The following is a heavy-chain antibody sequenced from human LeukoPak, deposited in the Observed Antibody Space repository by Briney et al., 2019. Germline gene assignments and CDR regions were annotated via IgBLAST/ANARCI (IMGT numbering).Heavy chain of an antibody. CDR3: ARVGVRDDSFDY. J-gene: IGHJ4*02. Sequence: GASVKVSCKASGYTFTSYDINWVRQATGQGLEWVGWTNPNSGNTGYAQKFQGRVTMTRNTSISTAYMELSSLRSEDTAVYYCARVGVRDDSFDYWGQGTLVTVSS. V-gene: IGHV1-8*01. D-gene: IGHD3-22*01. CDR1: GYTFTSYD. CDR2: TNPNSGNT.